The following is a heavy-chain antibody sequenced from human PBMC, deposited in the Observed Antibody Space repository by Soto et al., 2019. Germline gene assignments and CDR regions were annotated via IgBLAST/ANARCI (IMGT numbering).Heavy chain of an antibody. V-gene: IGHV3-72*01. D-gene: IGHD3-22*01. CDR2: SRDKPQGYST. J-gene: IGHJ4*02. Sequence: LRLSCGASGFTLSSYAMTWVRQAPWKGLEWVGRSRDKPQGYSTAYAASVKGRFTTSRDESKNSAYLQMNSLKTEDTAVYYCVRATYFSDSSGYTRCLDYWGQGTLVTVSS. CDR1: GFTLSSYA. CDR3: VRATYFSDSSGYTRCLDY.